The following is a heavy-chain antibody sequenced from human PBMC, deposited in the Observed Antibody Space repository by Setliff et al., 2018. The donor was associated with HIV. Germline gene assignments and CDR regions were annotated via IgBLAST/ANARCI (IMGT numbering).Heavy chain of an antibody. V-gene: IGHV3-30*02. CDR3: AKDVDYAVYYFDY. D-gene: IGHD2-2*01. J-gene: IGHJ4*02. CDR2: IRYDGSNK. Sequence: PGGSLRLSCAASGFSFSSYGMHWVRQAPGKGLEWVAFIRYDGSNKYYADSVKGRFTISRDNSKKTLFMEMSSLRAEDTAVYYCAKDVDYAVYYFDYWGQGTLVTVSS. CDR1: GFSFSSYG.